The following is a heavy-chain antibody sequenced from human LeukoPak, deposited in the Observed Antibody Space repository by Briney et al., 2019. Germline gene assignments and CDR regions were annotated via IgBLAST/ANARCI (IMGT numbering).Heavy chain of an antibody. V-gene: IGHV4-34*01. CDR1: GGSFSGYY. D-gene: IGHD2-8*01. Sequence: SETLSLTCAVYGGSFSGYYWSWIRQPPGKGLEWIGEINHSGSTNYNPSLKSRVTISVDTSKNQFSLKLSSVTAADTAVYYCARESYCTNGVCYTAIDYWGQGTLVTVSS. CDR2: INHSGST. J-gene: IGHJ4*02. CDR3: ARESYCTNGVCYTAIDY.